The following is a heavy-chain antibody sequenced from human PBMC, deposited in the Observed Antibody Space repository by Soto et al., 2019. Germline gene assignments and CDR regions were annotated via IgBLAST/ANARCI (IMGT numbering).Heavy chain of an antibody. Sequence: GGSLRLSCAASGFTFSVSTMHWVRQASGKGLEWVGRIRTKTNSFATAYAASVTGRFTISRDDSKNAAYLQMNSLKTEDTAMYYCIRSYGDNTYWGQGTLVTVSS. V-gene: IGHV3-73*01. CDR1: GFTFSVST. J-gene: IGHJ4*02. D-gene: IGHD4-17*01. CDR3: IRSYGDNTY. CDR2: IRTKTNSFAT.